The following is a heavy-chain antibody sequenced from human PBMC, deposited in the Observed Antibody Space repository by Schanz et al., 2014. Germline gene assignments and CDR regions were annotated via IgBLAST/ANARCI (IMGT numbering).Heavy chain of an antibody. CDR1: GFTVSDNY. V-gene: IGHV3-23*04. Sequence: HLVESGGGLIQPGGSLRLSCAASGFTVSDNYMTWVRQAPGKGLECVSGISGGGGSAYYADSVKGRFTISRDNSKNTLYLQMSSLRAEDTAVYYCAKVWGSDYFYPFDYWGQGTLVTVSS. J-gene: IGHJ4*02. CDR2: SGGGGSA. D-gene: IGHD3-22*01. CDR3: AKVWGSDYFYPFDY.